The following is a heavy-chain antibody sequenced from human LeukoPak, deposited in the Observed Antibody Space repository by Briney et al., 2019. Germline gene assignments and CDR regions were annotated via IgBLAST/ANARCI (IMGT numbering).Heavy chain of an antibody. D-gene: IGHD2-15*01. J-gene: IGHJ4*01. CDR3: ARAVLSYCRGGSCPYFDY. CDR2: IYYSGST. Sequence: SETLSLTCTVPGGSISSYYWSWIRQPPGKGLEWIGYIYYSGSTNYNPSLKSRVTISVDTSKNQFSLKLSSLTAADTAVYYCARAVLSYCRGGSCPYFDYWGQGTLVTVSS. CDR1: GGSISSYY. V-gene: IGHV4-59*01.